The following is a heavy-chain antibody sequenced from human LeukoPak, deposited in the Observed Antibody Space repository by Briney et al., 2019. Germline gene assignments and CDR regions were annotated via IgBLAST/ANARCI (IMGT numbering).Heavy chain of an antibody. J-gene: IGHJ5*02. CDR1: GXXFTSXW. Sequence: SCXXXGXXFTSXWIGXVRQMXGKXLEWXGXIYPGDSDTRYSPSFQGQVTISADKSISTAYLQWSSLKASDTAMYYCARSTVPNSPDWFDPWGQGTLVTVSS. CDR3: ARSTVPNSPDWFDP. V-gene: IGHV5-51*01. D-gene: IGHD4-17*01. CDR2: IYPGDSDT.